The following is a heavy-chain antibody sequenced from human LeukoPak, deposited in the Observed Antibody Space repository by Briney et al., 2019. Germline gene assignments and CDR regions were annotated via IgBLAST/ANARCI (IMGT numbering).Heavy chain of an antibody. CDR3: ARDPPPTYSGSYQRFDY. J-gene: IGHJ4*02. V-gene: IGHV1-2*06. D-gene: IGHD1-26*01. CDR2: INPNSGGT. Sequence: ASVKVSCKASGYTFTGYYIHWVRQAPGQGLEWMGRINPNSGGTNYAQKFQGRVTMTRDTSISTAYMDLSSLRSDDTAMYYCARDPPPTYSGSYQRFDYWGQGTLVTVSS. CDR1: GYTFTGYY.